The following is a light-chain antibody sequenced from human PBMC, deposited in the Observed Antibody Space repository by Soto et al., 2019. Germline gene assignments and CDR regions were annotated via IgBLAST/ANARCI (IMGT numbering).Light chain of an antibody. Sequence: EIVLTQSPCTLSLSPGERATLSCRASQSVSSSYLAWYQQKPGQAPRLRIYGASSRATGIPDRFSGSGSGTDFTLTISRLEPEDFAVYYCQQYGSSPQLTFGGGTKGESK. V-gene: IGKV3-20*01. CDR2: GAS. CDR3: QQYGSSPQLT. J-gene: IGKJ4*01. CDR1: QSVSSSY.